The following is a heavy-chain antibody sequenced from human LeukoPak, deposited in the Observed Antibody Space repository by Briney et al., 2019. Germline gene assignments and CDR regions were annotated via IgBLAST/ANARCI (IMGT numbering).Heavy chain of an antibody. D-gene: IGHD4-17*01. CDR3: ARDGFPGAVTQNEGWWFFDL. CDR1: GFTFSNYG. V-gene: IGHV3-33*01. J-gene: IGHJ2*01. Sequence: GGSLRLSCAASGFTFSNYGMHWVRQAPDKGLEWVAVIWYDGSNKYYADSVRGRFTISRDNSKNTLYLQMNGLRAEDTAVYFCARDGFPGAVTQNEGWWFFDLWGRGTLVTVSS. CDR2: IWYDGSNK.